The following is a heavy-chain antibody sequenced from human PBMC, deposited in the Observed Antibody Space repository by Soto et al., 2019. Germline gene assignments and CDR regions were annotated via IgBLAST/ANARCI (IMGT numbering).Heavy chain of an antibody. CDR3: ARDGRDDSSGYYQGSLDC. CDR1: GGTFSSYA. D-gene: IGHD3-22*01. Sequence: QVQLVQSGAEVTKPGSSVMVSCKASGGTFSSYAISWVRQAPGQGLEWMGAIIPMFGTANYAQKFQGRVTITADESTSTVYMELSSLRSEDTAVYYWARDGRDDSSGYYQGSLDCGGQGSLVTVSS. V-gene: IGHV1-69*01. CDR2: IIPMFGTA. J-gene: IGHJ4*02.